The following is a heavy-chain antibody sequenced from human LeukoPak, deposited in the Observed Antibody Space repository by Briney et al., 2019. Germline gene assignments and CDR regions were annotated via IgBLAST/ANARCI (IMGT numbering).Heavy chain of an antibody. D-gene: IGHD3-16*01. CDR3: AKDSLADIDY. CDR2: IRHDGSIK. CDR1: GLTFSDYY. Sequence: PGGSLRLSCAASGLTFSDYYMSWTRQAPGKGLEWVAFIRHDGSIKNYADSVKGRSTISRDNSKNTLYLQMNSLRAEDTAVYYCAKDSLADIDYWGQGTLVTVSS. V-gene: IGHV3-30*02. J-gene: IGHJ4*02.